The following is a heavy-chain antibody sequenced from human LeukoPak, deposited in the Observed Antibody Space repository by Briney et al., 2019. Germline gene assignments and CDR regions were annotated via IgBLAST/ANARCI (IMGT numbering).Heavy chain of an antibody. D-gene: IGHD5-12*01. V-gene: IGHV1-18*01. CDR2: ISAYNGNT. J-gene: IGHJ4*02. CDR1: DHTCTSYG. CDR3: ARRSGYDWESFYDY. Sequence: GASVKVSGKASDHTCTSYGISWVRQAPGQGLEWMGWISAYNGNTNYAQKLQGRVTMTTDTSTSTAYMELRSLRSDDTAVYYCARRSGYDWESFYDYWGQGTLVTVSS.